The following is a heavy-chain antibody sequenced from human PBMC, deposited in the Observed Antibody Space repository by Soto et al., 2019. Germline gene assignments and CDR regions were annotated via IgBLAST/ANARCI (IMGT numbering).Heavy chain of an antibody. Sequence: GGSLRLSCAASGFGFSSYWMHWVRQAPGKGLVWVSRTNNDGSATTYADSVRGRFTSFRDNAKNTLFLQMTSLGVEDAAVYYCAREMATISLGAFDIWGEGTMVTVSS. V-gene: IGHV3-74*01. CDR1: GFGFSSYW. CDR2: TNNDGSAT. D-gene: IGHD5-12*01. J-gene: IGHJ3*02. CDR3: AREMATISLGAFDI.